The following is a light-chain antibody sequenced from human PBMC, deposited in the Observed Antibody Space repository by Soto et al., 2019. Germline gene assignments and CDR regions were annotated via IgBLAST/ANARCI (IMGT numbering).Light chain of an antibody. Sequence: QSALTQPASVSGSPGQSITIFCTGTSSDVGGYNYVSWYQQHPGKAPKLMIYEVSNRSSGVSDRFSASKSGHTASLTISGLPAEDEADYYCSSYTSTRTLVFGGGTKLTVL. CDR2: EVS. CDR3: SSYTSTRTLV. V-gene: IGLV2-14*01. CDR1: SSDVGGYNY. J-gene: IGLJ3*02.